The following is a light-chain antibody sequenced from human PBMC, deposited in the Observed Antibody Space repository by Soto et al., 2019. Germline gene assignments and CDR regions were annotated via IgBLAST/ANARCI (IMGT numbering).Light chain of an antibody. CDR1: QNVNNY. V-gene: IGKV3-11*01. J-gene: IGKJ5*01. CDR2: DAS. Sequence: EIVLTQSPATLSLSPGQRATLFCRASQNVNNYLAWYQQKPGQAPRLLIYDASNRATGIPSRFSGSGSGTDFTLTISSLQPEDFATYYCQQLNSYPITFGQGTRLEI. CDR3: QQLNSYPIT.